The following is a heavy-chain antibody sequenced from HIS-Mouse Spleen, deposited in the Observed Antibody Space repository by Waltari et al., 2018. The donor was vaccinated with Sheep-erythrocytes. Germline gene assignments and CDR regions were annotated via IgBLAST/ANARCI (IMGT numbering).Heavy chain of an antibody. CDR2: ISYDGSNK. J-gene: IGHJ3*02. CDR1: GFTFSSYG. D-gene: IGHD2-8*01. V-gene: IGHV3-30*18. Sequence: LRLSCAASGFTFSSYGMHWVRQAPGKGLEWVAVISYDGSNKYYADSVKGRFTISRGNSKNTLYLQMNSLRAEDTAVYYCAKGDAMVYDAFDIWGQGTMVTVSS. CDR3: AKGDAMVYDAFDI.